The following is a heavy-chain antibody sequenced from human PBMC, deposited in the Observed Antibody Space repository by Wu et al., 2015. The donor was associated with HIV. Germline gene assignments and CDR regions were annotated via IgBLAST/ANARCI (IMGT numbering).Heavy chain of an antibody. J-gene: IGHJ4*02. Sequence: TFTSYGISWVRQAPGQGLEWMGWISAYNGNTNYAQKLQGRVTMTTDTSTSTAYMELRSLRSDDTAVYYCARRGPLVAAAGNFDYWGQGTLVTVSS. CDR2: ISAYNGNT. D-gene: IGHD6-13*01. CDR3: ARRGPLVAAAGNFDY. V-gene: IGHV1-18*01. CDR1: TFTSYG.